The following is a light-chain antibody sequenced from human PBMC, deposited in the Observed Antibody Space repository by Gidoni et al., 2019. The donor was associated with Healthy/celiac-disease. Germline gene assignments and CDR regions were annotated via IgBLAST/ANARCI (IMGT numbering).Light chain of an antibody. Sequence: EIVLTQSPGTLSLSPGERATLSCRARQRVSSSYLAWYQQKPGQAPRLPIYGASSRATGIPDRFSGSGSGTDFTLTISRLEPEDFAVYYCQQYGSSPPITFGQGTRLEIK. CDR2: GAS. V-gene: IGKV3-20*01. CDR1: QRVSSSY. CDR3: QQYGSSPPIT. J-gene: IGKJ5*01.